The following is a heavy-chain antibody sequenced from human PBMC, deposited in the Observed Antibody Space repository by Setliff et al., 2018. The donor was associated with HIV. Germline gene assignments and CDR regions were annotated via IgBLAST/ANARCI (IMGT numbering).Heavy chain of an antibody. CDR1: GYTFTNYF. V-gene: IGHV1-2*02. CDR2: ISPDNGDT. CDR3: ARGSYVDTAMVPLFDP. J-gene: IGHJ5*02. Sequence: ASVKVSCKASGYTFTNYFIHWVRQAPGQGLEWMGWISPDNGDTTLPQRFQGRVSMTRDTSINTAFLEVTGLRSEDTAVYYCARGSYVDTAMVPLFDPWGQGTLVTVSS. D-gene: IGHD5-18*01.